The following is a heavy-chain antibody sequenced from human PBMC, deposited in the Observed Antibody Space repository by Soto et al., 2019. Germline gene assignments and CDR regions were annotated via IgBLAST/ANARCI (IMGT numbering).Heavy chain of an antibody. CDR2: TRNKANSYTT. CDR3: ARSDLYYYMDV. V-gene: IGHV3-72*01. J-gene: IGHJ6*03. Sequence: GGSLRLSCAASGFTFSDHYMDWVRQAPGKGLEWVGRTRNKANSYTTEYAASVKGRFTISRDDSKNSLYLQMNSLKTEDTAVYYCARSDLYYYMDVWGKGTTVTVSS. CDR1: GFTFSDHY.